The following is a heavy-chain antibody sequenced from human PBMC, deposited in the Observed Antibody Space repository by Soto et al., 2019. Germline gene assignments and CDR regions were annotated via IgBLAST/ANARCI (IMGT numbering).Heavy chain of an antibody. J-gene: IGHJ4*01. Sequence: QVRLQESGPGLVRPSETLSLTCTVSGVSSTSFYWSWIRQSPGKGLEWIGYIFDNGDVKYNPSLMSRLTMSIDMSKNEFSLRLKSVTAADTAMYYCARGWGSKWYYFDSWGDGTLVTVSS. CDR1: GVSSTSFY. V-gene: IGHV4-59*01. CDR2: IFDNGDV. CDR3: ARGWGSKWYYFDS. D-gene: IGHD3-16*01.